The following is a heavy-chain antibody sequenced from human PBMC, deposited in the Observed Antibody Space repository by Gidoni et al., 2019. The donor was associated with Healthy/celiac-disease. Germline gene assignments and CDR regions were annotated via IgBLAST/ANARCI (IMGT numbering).Heavy chain of an antibody. CDR1: GGSISRGGYS. Sequence: QLQLQESGSGLVKPSQTLSLTCAVSGGSISRGGYSWSWIRQPPGKGLEWIGYIYHSGSTYYNPSLKSRVTISVDRSKNQFSLKLSSVTAADTAVYYCARGGGPYYYDSTGYFDLWGRGTLVTVSS. CDR3: ARGGGPYYYDSTGYFDL. D-gene: IGHD3-22*01. CDR2: IYHSGST. V-gene: IGHV4-30-2*01. J-gene: IGHJ2*01.